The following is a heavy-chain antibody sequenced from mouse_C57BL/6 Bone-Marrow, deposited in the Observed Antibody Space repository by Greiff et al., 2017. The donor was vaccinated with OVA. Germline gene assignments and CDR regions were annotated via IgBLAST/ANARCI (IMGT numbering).Heavy chain of an antibody. CDR3: ARSATVVASRYFDV. D-gene: IGHD1-1*01. Sequence: LVESGPELVKPGASVKISCKASGYSFTDYNMNWVKQSNGKSLEWIGVINPNYGTTSYNQKFKGKATLTVDQSSSTAYMQLNSLTSEDSAVYYCARSATVVASRYFDVWGTGTTVTVSS. J-gene: IGHJ1*03. CDR2: INPNYGTT. V-gene: IGHV1-39*01. CDR1: GYSFTDYN.